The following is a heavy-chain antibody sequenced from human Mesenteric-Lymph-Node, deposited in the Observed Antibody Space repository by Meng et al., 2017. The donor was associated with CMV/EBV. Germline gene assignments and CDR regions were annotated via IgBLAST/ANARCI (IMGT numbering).Heavy chain of an antibody. J-gene: IGHJ3*02. CDR3: ARGVNSAFDI. V-gene: IGHV3-30*03. CDR1: GFTFDDYG. Sequence: GGSLRLSCAASGFTFDDYGMSWVRQAPGKGLGWVTFIYSDGTTKWYAASVEGRFTISRDTSRNTVFLQMNSLRPDDTAVYYCARGVNSAFDIWGQGTMVTVSS. CDR2: IYSDGTTK.